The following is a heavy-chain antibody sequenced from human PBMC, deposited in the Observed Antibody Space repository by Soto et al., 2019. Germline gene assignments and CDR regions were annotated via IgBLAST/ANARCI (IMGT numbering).Heavy chain of an antibody. CDR1: GDTPSTYA. CDR3: AILGLDVDS. V-gene: IGHV1-69*14. CDR2: IIPILGTP. D-gene: IGHD3-16*01. J-gene: IGHJ4*02. Sequence: QVQLVQSGAEVQKPGSSVNVSCKASGDTPSTYAISWVRQAPGQGLEWMGGIIPILGTPNYAQRFQGRITIYADTSTRTTYMELNAVTSDDTAVVYCAILGLDVDSWGQGTLVIVSS.